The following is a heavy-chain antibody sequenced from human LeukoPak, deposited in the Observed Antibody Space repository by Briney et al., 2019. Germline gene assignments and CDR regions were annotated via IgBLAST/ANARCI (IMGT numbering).Heavy chain of an antibody. CDR3: AKDTKYGDSGTFDY. CDR1: GFTVSSNY. D-gene: IGHD4-17*01. Sequence: GGSLRLSCAASGFTVSSNYMSWIRQAPGKGLEWISYITSDGTIYYADSVKGRFTISRDNSKNSLYLQMNSLRTEDTALYYCAKDTKYGDSGTFDYWGQGTLVTVSS. V-gene: IGHV3-11*01. J-gene: IGHJ4*02. CDR2: ITSDGTI.